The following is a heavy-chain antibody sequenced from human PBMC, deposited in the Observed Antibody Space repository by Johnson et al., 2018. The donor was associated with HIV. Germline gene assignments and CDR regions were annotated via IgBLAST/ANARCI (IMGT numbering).Heavy chain of an antibody. J-gene: IGHJ3*01. V-gene: IGHV3-66*01. CDR3: ARDGESQQLPLGDAFDV. CDR1: GFTVSSNY. Sequence: VQLVESGGGVVQPGGSLRLSCAASGFTVSSNYMSWVRQAPGKGLEWVSVIYSGGSTYYADSVKGRFTISRDNSKNTLYLQMSSLRAEDTAMYYCARDGESQQLPLGDAFDVWGQGTVVIVSS. D-gene: IGHD6-13*01. CDR2: IYSGGST.